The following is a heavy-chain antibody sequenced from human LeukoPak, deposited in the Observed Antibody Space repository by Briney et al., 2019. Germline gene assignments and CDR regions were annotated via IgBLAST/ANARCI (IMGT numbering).Heavy chain of an antibody. D-gene: IGHD3-22*01. V-gene: IGHV3-30*02. J-gene: IGHJ4*02. CDR2: IRWDGIIK. CDR1: GFTFSSYG. CDR3: ARSKSYDSSGYYFDD. Sequence: PGGSLRLSCAASGFTFSSYGMHWVRQAPGRGLEWVAFIRWDGIIKYYADSVKGRFTISRDTSKNTLYLQMNSLRAEDTAVYYCARSKSYDSSGYYFDDWGQGTLLTVSS.